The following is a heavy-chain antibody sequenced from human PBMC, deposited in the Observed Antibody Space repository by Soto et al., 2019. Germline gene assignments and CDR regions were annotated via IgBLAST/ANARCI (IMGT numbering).Heavy chain of an antibody. CDR3: AKDLGPLRLLNYYFYGLDV. CDR2: IYSNGDT. CDR1: SDSMNSGGYY. J-gene: IGHJ6*02. D-gene: IGHD2-15*01. Sequence: SETLSLTCSVSSDSMNSGGYYWSWIRQHPGKGLEWIGYIYSNGDTYYNPSLKSRVTISVDTSKNQFSLNLTSVTAEDTAVYYCAKDLGPLRLLNYYFYGLDVWGQGTTVTVSS. V-gene: IGHV4-31*03.